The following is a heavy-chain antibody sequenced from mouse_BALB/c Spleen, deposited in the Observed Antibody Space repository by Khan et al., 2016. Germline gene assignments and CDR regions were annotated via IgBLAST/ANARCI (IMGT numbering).Heavy chain of an antibody. D-gene: IGHD2-4*01. CDR2: IDTNTGEP. V-gene: IGHV9-3*02. J-gene: IGHJ3*01. Sequence: QIQLVQSGPELKKPGETVKISCKASGYSFTNYGMNWVKQAPGKGLKWMGWIDTNTGEPTYAEEFKGRFAFSLETSAITAYSQINNLKNDDTATYVCARWGYDYAWFAYWGQGTLVTVSA. CDR1: GYSFTNYG. CDR3: ARWGYDYAWFAY.